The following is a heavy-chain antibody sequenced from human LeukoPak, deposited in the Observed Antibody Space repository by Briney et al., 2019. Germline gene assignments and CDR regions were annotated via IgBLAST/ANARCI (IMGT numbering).Heavy chain of an antibody. J-gene: IGHJ4*02. CDR1: GFTFSDYY. V-gene: IGHV3-11*05. D-gene: IGHD3-22*01. CDR2: ISSSSTYA. CDR3: ARDSSDYYRDY. Sequence: GGSLRLSCAASGFTFSDYYMSWIRQARGKGLEWISYISSSSTYANYADSVKGRFTISRDNAKNSLYLQMNSLRAEDTAVYYCARDSSDYYRDYWGQGTLVTVSS.